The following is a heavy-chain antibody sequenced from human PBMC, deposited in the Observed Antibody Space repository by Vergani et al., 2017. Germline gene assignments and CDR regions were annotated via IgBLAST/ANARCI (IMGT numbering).Heavy chain of an antibody. CDR3: ATWVILRITMVRGVRWFAP. CDR2: FDPEDGET. CDR1: GYTLTELS. J-gene: IGHJ5*02. Sequence: QVQLVQSGAEVKKPGASVKVSCKVSGYTLTELSMHWVRQAPGKGLEWMGGFDPEDGETIYAQKFQGRVTMTEDTSTDTAYMELSSLRSEDTAVYYCATWVILRITMVRGVRWFAPWGQGTLVTVS. D-gene: IGHD3-10*01. V-gene: IGHV1-24*01.